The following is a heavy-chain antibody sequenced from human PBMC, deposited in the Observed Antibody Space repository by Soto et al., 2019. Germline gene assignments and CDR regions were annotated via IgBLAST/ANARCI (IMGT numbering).Heavy chain of an antibody. J-gene: IGHJ4*02. CDR3: ARLLDSWGEPHYFDS. CDR1: GYTFDSNW. Sequence: GESLKISCQASGYTFDSNWIGWVRQMPGKGLEWMVIIYPGDSETRYSPSFQGQVTISADRSFKIAYLQWRSLQASDTAMYYRARLLDSWGEPHYFDSWGQGTTVTVSS. CDR2: IYPGDSET. V-gene: IGHV5-51*01. D-gene: IGHD3-16*01.